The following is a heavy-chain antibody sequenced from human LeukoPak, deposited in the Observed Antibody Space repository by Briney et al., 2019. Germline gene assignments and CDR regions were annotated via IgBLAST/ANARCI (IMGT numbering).Heavy chain of an antibody. Sequence: SETLSLTCTVSGGSIISYYGSWIRQPAGKGLEWIGRIYTSGSTNYNLSLKSRVTMSVATSNSQFSLKLSSVPAADTAVYYCARISRWGPYWGQGTLVTVSS. CDR3: ARISRWGPY. CDR2: IYTSGST. V-gene: IGHV4-4*07. D-gene: IGHD3-16*01. CDR1: GGSIISYY. J-gene: IGHJ4*02.